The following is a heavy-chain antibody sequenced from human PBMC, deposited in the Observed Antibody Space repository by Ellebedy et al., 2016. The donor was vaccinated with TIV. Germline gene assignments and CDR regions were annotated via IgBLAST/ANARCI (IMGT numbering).Heavy chain of an antibody. CDR2: TYYRSRWFN. D-gene: IGHD3-16*01. Sequence: LRLSCGISGDSVSSNSGARHWFRQSPSRGLEWLGRTYYRSRWFNDYAMSVKSRITINADTSKNQFSLQLNSVTSEDTAVYYCARGVNWFDPWGQGTLVTVSS. V-gene: IGHV6-1*01. J-gene: IGHJ5*02. CDR3: ARGVNWFDP. CDR1: GDSVSSNSGA.